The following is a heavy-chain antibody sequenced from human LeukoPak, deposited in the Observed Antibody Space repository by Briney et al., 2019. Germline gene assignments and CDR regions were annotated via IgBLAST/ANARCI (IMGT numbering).Heavy chain of an antibody. Sequence: GRSLRLSCVASGFTFSSYCMHWVRQAPGKGLEWGAVIRYGGTNKYYADSVKGRFTISRDNSKNTLYLQMNSLRAEDTAVYYCARGLLWFGELDYYYYYGMDVWGKGTTVTVSS. CDR2: IRYGGTNK. D-gene: IGHD3-10*01. CDR3: ARGLLWFGELDYYYYYGMDV. V-gene: IGHV3-33*01. J-gene: IGHJ6*04. CDR1: GFTFSSYC.